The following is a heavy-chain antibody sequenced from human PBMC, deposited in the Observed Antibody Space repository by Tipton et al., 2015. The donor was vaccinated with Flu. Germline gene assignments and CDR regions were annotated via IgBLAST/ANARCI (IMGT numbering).Heavy chain of an antibody. Sequence: LRLSCTVSGGSISSGGYYWSWIRQHPGKGLEWIGYIYYSGSTYYNPSLKSRVTISVDTSKNQFSLKLSSVTAADTAVYYCARDQRHYYDSRGYYYYYYYGMDVWGQGTTVTVSS. V-gene: IGHV4-31*03. CDR2: IYYSGST. J-gene: IGHJ6*02. D-gene: IGHD3-22*01. CDR3: ARDQRHYYDSRGYYYYYYYGMDV. CDR1: GGSISSGGYY.